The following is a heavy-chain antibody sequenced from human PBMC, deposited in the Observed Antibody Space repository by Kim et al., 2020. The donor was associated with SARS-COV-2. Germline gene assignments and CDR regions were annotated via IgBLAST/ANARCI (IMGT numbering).Heavy chain of an antibody. CDR2: ISYDGSNK. J-gene: IGHJ4*02. Sequence: GGSLRLSCAASGFTFSSYGMHWVRQAPGKGLEWVAVISYDGSNKYYADSVKGRFTISRDNSKNTLYLQMNSLRAEDTAVYYCAKDWGIAVAGSEFDYWGQGTLVTVSS. CDR1: GFTFSSYG. V-gene: IGHV3-30*18. CDR3: AKDWGIAVAGSEFDY. D-gene: IGHD6-19*01.